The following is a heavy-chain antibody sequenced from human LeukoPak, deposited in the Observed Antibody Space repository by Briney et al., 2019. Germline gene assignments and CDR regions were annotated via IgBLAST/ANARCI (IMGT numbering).Heavy chain of an antibody. CDR2: ISYNGNQ. J-gene: IGHJ6*03. V-gene: IGHV3-30*18. CDR3: AKGTGYCSGGSCYQPVYYYYYYMDV. Sequence: GGSLRLSCAASGFTFVNYGFHWVRQAPVKALEWVAFISYNGNQKYGDSVKGRFTISRDNSKNTLYLQMNSLRAEDTAVYYCAKGTGYCSGGSCYQPVYYYYYYMDVWGKGTTVTISS. CDR1: GFTFVNYG. D-gene: IGHD2-15*01.